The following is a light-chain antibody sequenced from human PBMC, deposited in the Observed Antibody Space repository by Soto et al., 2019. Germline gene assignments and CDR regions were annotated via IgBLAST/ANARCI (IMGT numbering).Light chain of an antibody. Sequence: EILMTQSPATLSVSPGERATLSCMASQSVSSNLAWYQQKPGQAPRLLIYGASTRATVIPARFSGSGSGTELTLTISSLQSEDFAVYYCQQYNNWPPWTFGQGTKVEI. V-gene: IGKV3-15*01. CDR3: QQYNNWPPWT. CDR1: QSVSSN. CDR2: GAS. J-gene: IGKJ1*01.